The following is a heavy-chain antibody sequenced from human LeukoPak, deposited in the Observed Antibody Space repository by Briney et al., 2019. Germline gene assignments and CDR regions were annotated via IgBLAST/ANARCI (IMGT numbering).Heavy chain of an antibody. V-gene: IGHV4-59*02. J-gene: IGHJ4*02. Sequence: PSETLSLTCIVSGGAVSGYYWSWIRQPPGKGLVWIGYIYYSGSTDYNPSLKSRLTMSIDTSKNQFSLRLSSVTAADTAVYYCARVGDSSGYSVFDSWGQGTLVTVSP. CDR1: GGAVSGYY. CDR2: IYYSGST. CDR3: ARVGDSSGYSVFDS. D-gene: IGHD3-22*01.